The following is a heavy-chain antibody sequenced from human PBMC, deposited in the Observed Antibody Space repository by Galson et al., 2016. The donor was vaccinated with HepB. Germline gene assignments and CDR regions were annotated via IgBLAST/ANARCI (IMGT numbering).Heavy chain of an antibody. V-gene: IGHV3-23*01. CDR2: IRVSGGT. Sequence: SLRLSCAASGFTFSSYAMNWVRQAPGKELEWFSGIRVSGGTYYADSVKGRFTISRDNSKNTLYLQMNSLRAEDTAKYYCAKALDYDFWSAFDYWGQGALVTVSS. J-gene: IGHJ4*02. CDR3: AKALDYDFWSAFDY. CDR1: GFTFSSYA. D-gene: IGHD3-3*01.